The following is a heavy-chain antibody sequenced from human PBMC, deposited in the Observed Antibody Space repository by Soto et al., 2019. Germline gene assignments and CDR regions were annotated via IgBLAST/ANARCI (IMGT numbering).Heavy chain of an antibody. D-gene: IGHD1-1*01. CDR3: ARRDNWSDSHFDY. Sequence: SETLSLTCTVSGDSISSNTYYWGWIRQPPGKGLEWIGTIYYSGSTYYNPSLKSRVAISVDTSKNQFSLKLSSVTAADTAVYYCARRDNWSDSHFDYWGRGTLVTVS. V-gene: IGHV4-39*01. CDR1: GDSISSNTYY. CDR2: IYYSGST. J-gene: IGHJ4*02.